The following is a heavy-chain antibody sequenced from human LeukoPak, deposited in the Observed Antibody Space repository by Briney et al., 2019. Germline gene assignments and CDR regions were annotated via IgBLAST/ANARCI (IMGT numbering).Heavy chain of an antibody. CDR2: ISSNGGST. V-gene: IGHV3-64*01. CDR1: GFTFSSYA. CDR3: GREEDCYGYRY. J-gene: IGHJ4*02. Sequence: PGGSLRLSCAASGFTFSSYAMHWVRQAPGKGLEYVSAISSNGGSTSYANSVKGRFTISRDNSKNTLNLQMGSLRVEDMAVYYCGREEDCYGYRYWGPGNLVTGSS. D-gene: IGHD3-16*02.